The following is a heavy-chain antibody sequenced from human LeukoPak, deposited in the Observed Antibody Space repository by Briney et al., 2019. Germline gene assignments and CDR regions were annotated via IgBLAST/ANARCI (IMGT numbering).Heavy chain of an antibody. CDR3: ARELEIVAAAGTIWFDP. V-gene: IGHV1-2*02. Sequence: ASVNVSCKPSGYTFTGYYMHWVREAPGQGLEWMGWINPNSGGTNYAQKFQGRVTMTRDTSISTAYMELSRLRSDDTAVYYCARELEIVAAAGTIWFDPWGQGTLVTVSS. D-gene: IGHD6-13*01. J-gene: IGHJ5*02. CDR2: INPNSGGT. CDR1: GYTFTGYY.